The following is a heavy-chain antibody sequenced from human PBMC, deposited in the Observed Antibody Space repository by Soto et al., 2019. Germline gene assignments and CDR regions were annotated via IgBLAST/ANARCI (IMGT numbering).Heavy chain of an antibody. D-gene: IGHD3-22*01. CDR3: RGDSSGYYYPDVFDI. CDR2: ISSSSSTI. CDR1: GFTFSSYA. V-gene: IGHV3-48*02. Sequence: GSLRLSCAASGFTFSSYAMSWVRQAPGKGLEWVSYISSSSSTIYYADSVKGRFTISRDNAKNSLYLQMNSLRDEDTAVYYCRGDSSGYYYPDVFDIWGQGTMVPVSS. J-gene: IGHJ3*02.